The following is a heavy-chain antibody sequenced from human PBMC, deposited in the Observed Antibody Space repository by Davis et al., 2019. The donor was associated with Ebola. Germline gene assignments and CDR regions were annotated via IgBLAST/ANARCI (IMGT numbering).Heavy chain of an antibody. CDR2: IYYSGST. CDR3: ARSMRLWFGDAKRDYYYGMDV. V-gene: IGHV4-30-4*07. D-gene: IGHD3-10*01. CDR1: GGSISSGGYS. J-gene: IGHJ6*02. Sequence: MPSETLSLTCAVPGGSISSGGYSWSWIRQPPGKGLEWLGYIYYSGSTYYNPSLKSRVTISVDTSKNQFSLKMNSVTAADTAVYYFARSMRLWFGDAKRDYYYGMDVWGQGTTVTVSS.